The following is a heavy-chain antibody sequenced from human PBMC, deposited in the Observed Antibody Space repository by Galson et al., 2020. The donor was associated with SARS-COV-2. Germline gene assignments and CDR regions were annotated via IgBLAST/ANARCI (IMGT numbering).Heavy chain of an antibody. Sequence: NSGGSLRLSCAASGFPFSTYSMNWVRLAPGKGLEWVSSISTSISYTYYVDSVKGRFSISRDNPRNYLYRQMNSLRAEDTAVYYCAGDEGIRGYNDGRRYYGMDVWGQGTTVTVSS. J-gene: IGHJ6*02. V-gene: IGHV3-21*01. D-gene: IGHD5-18*01. CDR2: ISTSISYT. CDR3: AGDEGIRGYNDGRRYYGMDV. CDR1: GFPFSTYS.